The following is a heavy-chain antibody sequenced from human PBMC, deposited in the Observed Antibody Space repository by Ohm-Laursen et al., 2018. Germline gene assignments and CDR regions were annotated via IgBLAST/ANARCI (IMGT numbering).Heavy chain of an antibody. CDR1: GFTFSSYA. CDR3: AKGYSDSRYSPLDF. V-gene: IGHV3-23*01. Sequence: SLRLSCTAAGFTFSSYAMSWVRQAPGKGLEWVSVISNSGENTFYADSVKGRFTISRDNSKNTLYLEVSSLRAEDTAVYYCAKGYSDSRYSPLDFWGLGSLVTVSS. CDR2: ISNSGENT. D-gene: IGHD1-26*01. J-gene: IGHJ4*02.